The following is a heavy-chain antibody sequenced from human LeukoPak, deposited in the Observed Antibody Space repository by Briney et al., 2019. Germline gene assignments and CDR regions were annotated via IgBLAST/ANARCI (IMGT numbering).Heavy chain of an antibody. J-gene: IGHJ4*02. V-gene: IGHV3-23*01. Sequence: GGSLRLSCAASGLTFSSYAMSWVRQAPGKGLEWVSAISGSGGSTYYADSVKGRFTVSRDNSKNTVFLQMNSLRAEDTAVYYCAKAGYPWELLSGYFDYWGQGSLVTVSS. D-gene: IGHD1-26*01. CDR1: GLTFSSYA. CDR2: ISGSGGST. CDR3: AKAGYPWELLSGYFDY.